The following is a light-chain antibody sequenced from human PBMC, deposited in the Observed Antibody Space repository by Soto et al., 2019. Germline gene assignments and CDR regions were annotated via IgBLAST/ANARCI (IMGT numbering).Light chain of an antibody. V-gene: IGKV3-11*01. J-gene: IGKJ5*01. CDR1: QRVSGD. CDR2: GAS. Sequence: EIVFTQSPATLSLSSGERATLSCMASQRVSGDLAWYQQKPGQAPRLFIYGASTRATGIPARFSGSGSGTDFTLTISSLEPEDSAVYYCQQRHMWPITFGQGTRLEIK. CDR3: QQRHMWPIT.